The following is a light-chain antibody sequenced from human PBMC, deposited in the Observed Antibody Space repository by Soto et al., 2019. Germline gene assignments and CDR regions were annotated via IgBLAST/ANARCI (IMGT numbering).Light chain of an antibody. CDR1: QSVSDN. CDR3: QQYINWPRT. V-gene: IGKV3-15*01. Sequence: EIGMTQSPATLSVSPGERATLSCRASQSVSDNLAWYQQKPGQAPRLLIYGASTRATGVPARSSGSGSGTDFTLTIGSLQSEDFAVYYCQQYINWPRTFGQGTKLEIK. CDR2: GAS. J-gene: IGKJ2*01.